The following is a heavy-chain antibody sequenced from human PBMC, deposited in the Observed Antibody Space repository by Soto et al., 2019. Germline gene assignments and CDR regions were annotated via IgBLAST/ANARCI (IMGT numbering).Heavy chain of an antibody. Sequence: SETLSLTCAVYSGSFIGYYWTWIRQPPWKGLEWIGEISHSGSTNYSPSLKSRITLSVDTSKHQFSLKLNSVTAADTAVYYCARGRDGSGSSGFDYWGQGIPVTVSS. CDR2: ISHSGST. D-gene: IGHD3-10*01. CDR1: SGSFIGYY. V-gene: IGHV4-34*01. CDR3: ARGRDGSGSSGFDY. J-gene: IGHJ4*02.